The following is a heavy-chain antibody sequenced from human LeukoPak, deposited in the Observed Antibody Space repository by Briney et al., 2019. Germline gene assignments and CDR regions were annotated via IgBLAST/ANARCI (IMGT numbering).Heavy chain of an antibody. D-gene: IGHD3-10*01. Sequence: RAGGSLRLSCAASGFTFSSYAMSWVRQAPGKGLEWVSGISGSGSTYYADSVKGRFTISRDNSKNTLYLQMNSLRAEDTAVYYCAKDSPYAYYGSGSYWDYWGQGTLVTVPS. CDR3: AKDSPYAYYGSGSYWDY. V-gene: IGHV3-23*01. CDR1: GFTFSSYA. J-gene: IGHJ4*02. CDR2: ISGSGST.